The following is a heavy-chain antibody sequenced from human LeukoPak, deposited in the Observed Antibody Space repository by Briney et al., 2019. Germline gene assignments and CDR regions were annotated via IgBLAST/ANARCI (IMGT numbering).Heavy chain of an antibody. CDR2: ISSSGSTI. D-gene: IGHD5-24*01. CDR1: GLTFSSYE. V-gene: IGHV3-48*03. CDR3: ARDGEMAKIFAFLDY. Sequence: GGSLRLSCAASGLTFSSYEMNWVRQAPGKGLEWVSYISSSGSTIYYADSVKGRFTISRDNAKNSLYLQMNSLRAEDTAVYYCARDGEMAKIFAFLDYWGQGTLVTVSS. J-gene: IGHJ4*02.